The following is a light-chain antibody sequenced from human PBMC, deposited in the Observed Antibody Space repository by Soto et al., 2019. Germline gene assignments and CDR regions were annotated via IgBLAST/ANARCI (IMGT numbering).Light chain of an antibody. CDR2: AAS. Sequence: IQLTQSPSSLSASVGDRVTISCRASQGNNSFVAWYQQKSGKAPKLLIYAASTLQSGVPSRFSGSGSGTEFSLTINSLQPDDFATYYCQQYKSFSLTFGGGTRVEVK. V-gene: IGKV1-9*01. CDR1: QGNNSF. J-gene: IGKJ4*01. CDR3: QQYKSFSLT.